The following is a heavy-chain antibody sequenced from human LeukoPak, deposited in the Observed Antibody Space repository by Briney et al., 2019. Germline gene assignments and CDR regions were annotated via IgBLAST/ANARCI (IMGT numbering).Heavy chain of an antibody. CDR2: ISSSSSYI. V-gene: IGHV3-21*01. CDR1: GFTFSSYS. Sequence: GGSLRLSCAASGFTFSSYSMHWVRQAPGKGLEWVSSISSSSSYIYYADSLKGRFTISRDNAKNSLYLQMNSLRAEDTAVYYCARATISVAYAFDIWGQGTMVTVSS. D-gene: IGHD6-19*01. CDR3: ARATISVAYAFDI. J-gene: IGHJ3*02.